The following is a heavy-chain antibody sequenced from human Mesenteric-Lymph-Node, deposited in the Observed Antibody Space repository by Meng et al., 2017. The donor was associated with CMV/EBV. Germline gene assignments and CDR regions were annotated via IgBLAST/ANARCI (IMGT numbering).Heavy chain of an antibody. J-gene: IGHJ6*02. V-gene: IGHV3-49*04. D-gene: IGHD2-2*01. Sequence: GGSLRLSCTGSGFTVGDYTMSWVRQARGKGLEWVGFIRSTDYGETAEYAASVKGRFTFTRDDAKGIVYLQMNSLRAEDTAVYYCARDGGGLGYCSSTSCYYYYYYGMDVWGQGTTVTVSS. CDR2: IRSTDYGETA. CDR1: GFTVGDYT. CDR3: ARDGGGLGYCSSTSCYYYYYYGMDV.